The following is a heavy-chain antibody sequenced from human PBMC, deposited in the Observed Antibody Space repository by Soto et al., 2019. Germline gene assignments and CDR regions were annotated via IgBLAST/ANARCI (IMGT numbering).Heavy chain of an antibody. V-gene: IGHV1-24*01. CDR2: FDPEDGET. J-gene: IGHJ6*02. Sequence: ASVKVSCKVSGYTLTVLSMHWVRQAPGKGLEWMGGFDPEDGETIYAQKFQGRVTMTEDTSTDTAYMELSSLRSEDTAVYYCATVTWDLNYYYGMDVWGQGTTVTVSS. D-gene: IGHD1-26*01. CDR1: GYTLTVLS. CDR3: ATVTWDLNYYYGMDV.